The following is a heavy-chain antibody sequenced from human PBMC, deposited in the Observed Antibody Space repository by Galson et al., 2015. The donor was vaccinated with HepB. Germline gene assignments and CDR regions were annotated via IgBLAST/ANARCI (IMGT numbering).Heavy chain of an antibody. J-gene: IGHJ6*02. CDR2: ISGSGGST. V-gene: IGHV3-23*01. Sequence: SLRLSCAASGFTFSSYAMSWVRQAPGKGLEWVSAISGSGGSTYYADSVKGRFTISRDNSKNTLYLQMNSLRAEDTAVYYCAKVARPRYSSSDPTVGDGMDVWGQGTTVTVSS. CDR3: AKVARPRYSSSDPTVGDGMDV. CDR1: GFTFSSYA. D-gene: IGHD6-13*01.